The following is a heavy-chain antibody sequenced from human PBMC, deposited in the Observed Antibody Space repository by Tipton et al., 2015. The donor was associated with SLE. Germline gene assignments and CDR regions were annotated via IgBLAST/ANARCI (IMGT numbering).Heavy chain of an antibody. CDR2: FHYSGST. J-gene: IGHJ6*02. V-gene: IGHV4-59*11. CDR1: GGSISSHY. CDR3: ARWLQLGYYGMDV. Sequence: TLSLTCSVSGGSISSHYWSWIRQPPGKGLEWIGYFHYSGSTNYNPSLKSRVTISVDMSKNQFSLKLSSVTAADTAVYYCARWLQLGYYGMDVWGQGTTVTVSS. D-gene: IGHD5-24*01.